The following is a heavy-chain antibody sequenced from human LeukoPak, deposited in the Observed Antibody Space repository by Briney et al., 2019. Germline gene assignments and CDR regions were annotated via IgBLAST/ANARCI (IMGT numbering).Heavy chain of an antibody. V-gene: IGHV4-4*02. D-gene: IGHD2-15*01. CDR2: IYHSGST. CDR3: ARVYRRCSGGSCYSGYYYGMDV. J-gene: IGHJ6*02. CDR1: GGSISSSNW. Sequence: PSGTLSLTCAVSGGSISSSNWWSWVRQPPGKGLEWIGEIYHSGSTNYNPSLKSRVTISVDKSKNQFSLKLSSVTAADTAVYYCARVYRRCSGGSCYSGYYYGMDVWGQGTTVTVSS.